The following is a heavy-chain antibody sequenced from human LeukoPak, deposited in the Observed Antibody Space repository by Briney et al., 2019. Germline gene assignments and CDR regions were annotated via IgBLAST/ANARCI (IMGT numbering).Heavy chain of an antibody. CDR3: AREGDSSSYSWFAFDI. CDR2: ISSSSSYI. J-gene: IGHJ3*02. D-gene: IGHD6-13*01. CDR1: GSTFSSYS. Sequence: PGGSLRLSCAASGSTFSSYSMNWVRQAPGKGLEWVSSISSSSSYIYYADSVKGRFTISRDNAKNSLYLQMNSLRAEDTAVYYCAREGDSSSYSWFAFDIWGQGTMVTVS. V-gene: IGHV3-21*01.